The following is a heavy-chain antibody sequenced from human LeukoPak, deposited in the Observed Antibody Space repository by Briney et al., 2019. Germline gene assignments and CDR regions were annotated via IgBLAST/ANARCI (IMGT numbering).Heavy chain of an antibody. CDR1: GGSFSGYY. CDR2: INHSGST. J-gene: IGHJ4*02. D-gene: IGHD6-13*01. V-gene: IGHV4-34*01. Sequence: SSETLSLTCAVYGGSFSGYYWSWIRQPPGKGLEWIGEINHSGSTNYNPSLKSRVTISVDTSKNQFSLKLSSVTAADTAVYYCARAQGFRIAAAGNRSDYWGQGTLVTVSS. CDR3: ARAQGFRIAAAGNRSDY.